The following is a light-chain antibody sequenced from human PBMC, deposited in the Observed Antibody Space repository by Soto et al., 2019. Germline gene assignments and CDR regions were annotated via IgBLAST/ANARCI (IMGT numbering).Light chain of an antibody. CDR1: SSNIGAGYD. CDR3: QYYDSSLSGWV. J-gene: IGLJ3*02. CDR2: GNS. V-gene: IGLV1-40*01. Sequence: QSVLTQPPSVSGAPGQRVTISCTGSSSNIGAGYDLHWYQQLPGTAPKLLIYGNSNRPSGVTDRFSGSKSGTSASLAITGLQAEDEADYYCQYYDSSLSGWVFGGGTQLTVL.